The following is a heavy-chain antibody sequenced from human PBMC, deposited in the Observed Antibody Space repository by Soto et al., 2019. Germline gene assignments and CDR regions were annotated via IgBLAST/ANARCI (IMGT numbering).Heavy chain of an antibody. J-gene: IGHJ4*02. CDR2: VYPDDNT. CDR3: ARLPGAFYYDNGDYDFLDY. D-gene: IGHD3-3*01. V-gene: IGHV3-53*01. CDR1: GLSVVGSY. Sequence: GGFLRLSCAASGLSVVGSYMNWCRQSEQKGLEWISVVYPDDNTYYAESVRGRFTISRDRSKNTVSLQMNSLRAEGTAVYYCARLPGAFYYDNGDYDFLDYWGQGTLVTVSS.